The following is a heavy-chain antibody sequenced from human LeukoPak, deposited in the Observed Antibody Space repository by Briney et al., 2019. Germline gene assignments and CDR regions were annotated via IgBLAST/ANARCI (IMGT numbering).Heavy chain of an antibody. V-gene: IGHV3-53*01. CDR1: GFTVSSNS. Sequence: GGSLRLSCTVSGFTVSSNSMSWVRQAPGKGLEWVSFIYSDNTHYSDSVKGRFTISRDNAKNSLYLQMNSLRAEDTAVYYCARDHRSQGLIAPRRRPRYFDVWGRGTLVTVSS. J-gene: IGHJ2*01. CDR3: ARDHRSQGLIAPRRRPRYFDV. D-gene: IGHD6-6*01. CDR2: IYSDNT.